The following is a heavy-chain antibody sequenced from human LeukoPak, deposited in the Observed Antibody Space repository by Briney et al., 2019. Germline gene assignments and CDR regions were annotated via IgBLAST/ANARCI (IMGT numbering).Heavy chain of an antibody. J-gene: IGHJ4*02. V-gene: IGHV1-18*01. CDR3: ARGKEREPFDF. CDR1: GYTFISYG. CDR2: IFTYNGDT. Sequence: ASVKVSCKASGYTFISYGISWVRQAPGQGLEWVGWIFTYNGDTKYEKKFQGRVTMTTGSSTNTVYLELRSLRSGDTAVYYCARGKEREPFDFWGQGTLVTVSS. D-gene: IGHD1-1*01.